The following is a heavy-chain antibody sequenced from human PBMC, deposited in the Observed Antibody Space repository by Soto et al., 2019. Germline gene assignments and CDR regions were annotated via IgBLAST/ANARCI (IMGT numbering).Heavy chain of an antibody. V-gene: IGHV4-59*08. CDR2: IYYSGSS. CDR3: ARGPPFH. J-gene: IGHJ4*02. Sequence: SETLSLTCAVSGGSFSDYYWSWIRQSPGKGLEWIGYIYYSGSSNYNPSLKSRVSISVDTSKNQFSLKLSSVTAADTAVYYCARGPPFHWGQGTLVTVSS. CDR1: GGSFSDYY. D-gene: IGHD3-16*01.